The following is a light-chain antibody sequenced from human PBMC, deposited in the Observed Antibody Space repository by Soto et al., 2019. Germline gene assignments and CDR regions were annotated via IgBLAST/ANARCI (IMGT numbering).Light chain of an antibody. CDR2: EVT. CDR3: SSYTSTGTPV. V-gene: IGLV2-14*01. Sequence: QSALTQPASVSGSLGQSITMSCTGTSTDVGGYNFVSWYQQHPDKAPKLLIYEVTNRPSGVSNRFSGSKSGNTASLTISGLQAEDEAHYYCSSYTSTGTPVFGTGTKVTVL. J-gene: IGLJ1*01. CDR1: STDVGGYNF.